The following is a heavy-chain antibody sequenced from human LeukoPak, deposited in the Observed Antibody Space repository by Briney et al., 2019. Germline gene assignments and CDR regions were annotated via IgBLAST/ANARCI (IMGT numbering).Heavy chain of an antibody. V-gene: IGHV4-34*12. CDR1: GGFFSGYY. J-gene: IGHJ4*02. Sequence: PSETLSLTCAVYGGFFSGYYWSWIRQPPGKGLEWIGEIIHSGSPNYNPSLKSRVTMSIDTSKNQFSLNLSSVTAADTAVHYCARRHYEILSGYPSWGQGILVTVSS. CDR2: IIHSGSP. D-gene: IGHD3-9*01. CDR3: ARRHYEILSGYPS.